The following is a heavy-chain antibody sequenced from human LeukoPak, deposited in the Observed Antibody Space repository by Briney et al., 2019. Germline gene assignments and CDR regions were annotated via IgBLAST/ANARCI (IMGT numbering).Heavy chain of an antibody. D-gene: IGHD3-16*02. V-gene: IGHV4-59*01. CDR2: ISYSGST. Sequence: SETLSLTCTVSGGFISTYYWSWIRQPPGKGLEWIGFISYSGSTYHNPSLKSRVTMSVDTSKNQFSLNLRSVTAADTAVYYCARGPNRYDYVWGSYRYGGTYYFDYWGQGTLVTVSS. CDR3: ARGPNRYDYVWGSYRYGGTYYFDY. J-gene: IGHJ4*02. CDR1: GGFISTYY.